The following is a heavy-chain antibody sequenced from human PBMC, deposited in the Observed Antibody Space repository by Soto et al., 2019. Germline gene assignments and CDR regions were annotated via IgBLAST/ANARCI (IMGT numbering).Heavy chain of an antibody. CDR2: INAGNGNT. V-gene: IGHV1-3*01. CDR1: GYTFTSYA. D-gene: IGHD6-19*01. J-gene: IGHJ6*02. CDR3: ARAEGIAVAGTYMDV. Sequence: ASVKVSCKASGYTFTSYAMHWVRQAPGQRLEWMGWINAGNGNTKYSQKFQGRVTITRDTSASTAYMELSSLRSEDTAVYYCARAEGIAVAGTYMDVWGQGTTVTV.